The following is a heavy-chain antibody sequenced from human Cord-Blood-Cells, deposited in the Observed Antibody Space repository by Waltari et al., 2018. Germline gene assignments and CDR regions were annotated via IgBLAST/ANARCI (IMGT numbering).Heavy chain of an antibody. D-gene: IGHD1-20*01. CDR2: ISYDGSNK. Sequence: VQLVESGGGVVQPGRSLRPSCAASGFNFSSYCIHWVRQAPGKGLEWVAVISYDGSNKYYADSVKGRFTISRDNSKNTLYLQMNSLRAEDTAVYYCAKDIMNLVDYWGQGTLVTVSS. CDR3: AKDIMNLVDY. V-gene: IGHV3-30*18. CDR1: GFNFSSYC. J-gene: IGHJ4*02.